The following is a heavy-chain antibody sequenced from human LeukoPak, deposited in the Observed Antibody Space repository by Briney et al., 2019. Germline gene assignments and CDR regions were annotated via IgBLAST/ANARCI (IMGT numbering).Heavy chain of an antibody. Sequence: GGSLRLSCAASGFTFSNYWMHWVRQAPGKGPVWVSRIKSDGSSTRFADSVQGRFTISRDNGKDTLYLQMDSLRAEDTAVYYCARGGETNNWYPGYFDYWGQGTLVTVSS. D-gene: IGHD1-1*01. CDR2: IKSDGSST. CDR3: ARGGETNNWYPGYFDY. J-gene: IGHJ4*02. V-gene: IGHV3-74*01. CDR1: GFTFSNYW.